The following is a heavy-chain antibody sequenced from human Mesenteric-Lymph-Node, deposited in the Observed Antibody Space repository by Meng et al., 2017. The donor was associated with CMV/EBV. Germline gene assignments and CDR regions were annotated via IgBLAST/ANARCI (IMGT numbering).Heavy chain of an antibody. V-gene: IGHV3-23*01. CDR3: AREPNYYDSSGRLDY. CDR1: GFTFSSYA. J-gene: IGHJ4*02. CDR2: ISGSGGST. Sequence: GESLKISCAASGFTFSSYAMSWVRQAPGKGLEWVSAISGSGGSTYYADSVKGRFTISRDNSKNTLYLQMNSLRAEDTAVYYCAREPNYYDSSGRLDYWGQGTLVTVSS. D-gene: IGHD3-22*01.